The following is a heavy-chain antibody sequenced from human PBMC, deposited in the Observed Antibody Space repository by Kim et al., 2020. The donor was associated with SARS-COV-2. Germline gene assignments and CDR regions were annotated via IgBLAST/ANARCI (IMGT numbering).Heavy chain of an antibody. J-gene: IGHJ4*02. D-gene: IGHD2-2*01. CDR2: IIPILGIA. V-gene: IGHV1-69*04. CDR3: ARDLGVSPAANSIFDY. Sequence: SVKVSCKASGGTFSSYAISWVRQAPGQGLEWMGRIIPILGIANYAQKFQGRVTITADKSTSTAYMELSSLRSEDTAVYYCARDLGVSPAANSIFDYWGQGTLVTVSS. CDR1: GGTFSSYA.